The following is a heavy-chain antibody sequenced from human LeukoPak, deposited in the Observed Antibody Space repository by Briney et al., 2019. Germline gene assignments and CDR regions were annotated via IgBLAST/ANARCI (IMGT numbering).Heavy chain of an antibody. CDR3: AKVWAGTWIQLWLFDY. J-gene: IGHJ4*02. CDR2: ISGSGGNT. Sequence: GGSLRLSCAASGFTFSSYAMSWVRQAPGKGLEWVSAISGSGGNTYHADSVKGRFTISRDNSKNTLYLQMNSLRAEDTAVYYCAKVWAGTWIQLWLFDYWGQGTLVTVSS. CDR1: GFTFSSYA. V-gene: IGHV3-23*01. D-gene: IGHD5-18*01.